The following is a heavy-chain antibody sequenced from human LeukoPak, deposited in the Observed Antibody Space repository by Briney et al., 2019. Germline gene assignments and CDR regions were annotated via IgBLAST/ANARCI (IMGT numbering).Heavy chain of an antibody. Sequence: ASVKVSCKASGYTFTSYAINWMRQAPGQGLEWMGWINTSTGNPTYAQVFTGRLVFSLDTSVSTAYLQISSLRAEDTAVYYCAKYYSGSGKDTMDVWGQGTTVTVSS. J-gene: IGHJ6*02. D-gene: IGHD3-10*01. CDR3: AKYYSGSGKDTMDV. V-gene: IGHV7-4-1*02. CDR1: GYTFTSYA. CDR2: INTSTGNP.